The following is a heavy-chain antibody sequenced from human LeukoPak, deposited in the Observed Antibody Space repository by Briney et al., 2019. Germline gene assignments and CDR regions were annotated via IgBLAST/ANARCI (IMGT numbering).Heavy chain of an antibody. CDR1: GYTFTSYY. V-gene: IGHV1-8*03. CDR2: MNPNSGNT. J-gene: IGHJ4*02. Sequence: ASVKVSCKASGYTFTSYYINWVRQATGQGLEWMGWMNPNSGNTGYAQKFQGRVTITRNTSISTAYMELSSLRSEDTAVYYCARVSLSGWYVYWGQGTLVTVSS. D-gene: IGHD6-19*01. CDR3: ARVSLSGWYVY.